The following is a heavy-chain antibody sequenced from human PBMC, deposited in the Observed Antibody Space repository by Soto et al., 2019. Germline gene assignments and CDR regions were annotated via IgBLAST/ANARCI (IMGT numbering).Heavy chain of an antibody. D-gene: IGHD6-6*01. CDR2: ISNTGINK. V-gene: IGHV3-30*18. J-gene: IGHJ6*02. CDR3: AKVIRADSTSANFYYYSGLDV. CDR1: GFTFRTYG. Sequence: QVQLVESGGGVVQPGRSLRLSCAASGFTFRTYGMHWVRQAPGKGLEWLAVISNTGINKYYADSVKGRFTISSDNSRDTLFLQMHSLRGEDTAIYYCAKVIRADSTSANFYYYSGLDVWGQGTTVTVSS.